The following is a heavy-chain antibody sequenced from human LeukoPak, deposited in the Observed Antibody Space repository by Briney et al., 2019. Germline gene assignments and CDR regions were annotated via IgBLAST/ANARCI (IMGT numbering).Heavy chain of an antibody. Sequence: SGTLSRSGTVSAFSRSSMSNYWGCIRHPPGKGLELIGSSCYSGSTYDNPSLKSRVTISVDTSKNQFSLKLSSVTAADTAVYYCARHRDYDYIWGSYRPPRDWGQGTLVTVSS. CDR3: ARHRDYDYIWGSYRPPRD. V-gene: IGHV4-39*01. J-gene: IGHJ4*02. CDR2: SCYSGST. D-gene: IGHD3-16*02. CDR1: AFSRSSMSNY.